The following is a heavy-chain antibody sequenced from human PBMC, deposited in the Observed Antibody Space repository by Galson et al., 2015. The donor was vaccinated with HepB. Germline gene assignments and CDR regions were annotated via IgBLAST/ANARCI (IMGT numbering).Heavy chain of an antibody. Sequence: SLRLSCAASGFTFRNYGMHWIRQAPGKGLEWVAVIWYDGSNKYHADSVKGRFTISRDNSKNTLYLQMNSLRVEDTAVYYCASVRCSDGNCYWDYWGQGTLVTVS. V-gene: IGHV3-33*01. CDR3: ASVRCSDGNCYWDY. D-gene: IGHD2-15*01. CDR1: GFTFRNYG. J-gene: IGHJ4*02. CDR2: IWYDGSNK.